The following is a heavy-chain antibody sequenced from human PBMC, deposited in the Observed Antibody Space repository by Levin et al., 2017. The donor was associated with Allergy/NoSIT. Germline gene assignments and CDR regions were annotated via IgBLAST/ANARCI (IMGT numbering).Heavy chain of an antibody. CDR1: GFTFSSSA. CDR3: ARAVWNAFDI. V-gene: IGHV3-30-3*01. CDR2: ISYDGSNK. Sequence: LSLTCAASGFTFSSSAMHWVRQAPGKGLEWVAVISYDGSNKYYADSVKGRFTISRDNSKNTLYLQMNSLRAEDTAVYYCARAVWNAFDIWGQGTMVTVSS. J-gene: IGHJ3*02. D-gene: IGHD2-8*01.